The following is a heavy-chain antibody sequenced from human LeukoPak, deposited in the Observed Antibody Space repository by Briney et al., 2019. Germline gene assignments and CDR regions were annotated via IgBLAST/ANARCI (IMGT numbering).Heavy chain of an antibody. Sequence: GSLRLSCAASGFNFSSYGMSWVRQAPGKGLEWVSVISGRGGSTNYADSVKGRFIISRDNSKNTLYLQMNSLRAEDTAVYYCAKAYCGGDCYWGQGTLVTVSS. CDR3: AKAYCGGDCY. J-gene: IGHJ4*02. CDR1: GFNFSSYG. D-gene: IGHD2-21*02. CDR2: ISGRGGST. V-gene: IGHV3-23*01.